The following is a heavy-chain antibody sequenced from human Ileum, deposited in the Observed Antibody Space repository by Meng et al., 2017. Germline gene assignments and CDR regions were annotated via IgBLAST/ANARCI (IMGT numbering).Heavy chain of an antibody. V-gene: IGHV4-59*13. CDR1: GGSISSYY. Sequence: GSLRLSCTVSGGSISSYYWSWLRKPPGKGLEWIGYIYYSGSTNYHPSLKSRVTISVDTSKNQFSLKLSSVTAADTAVYYCASYLGYYDSSGYYYFDYWGQGTLVTVSS. CDR2: IYYSGST. J-gene: IGHJ4*02. D-gene: IGHD3-22*01. CDR3: ASYLGYYDSSGYYYFDY.